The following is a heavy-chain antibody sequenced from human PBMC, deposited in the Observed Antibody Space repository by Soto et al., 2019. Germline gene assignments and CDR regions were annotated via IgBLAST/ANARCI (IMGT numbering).Heavy chain of an antibody. CDR2: IYWDGDK. CDR1: GFSLNTGGLG. V-gene: IGHV2-5*02. Sequence: QITLKESGPTLVKPTQTLTLTCTFSGFSLNTGGLGVGWIRQPPGKALEWLALIYWDGDKRYSPSLKSRLSITKDTSNHQRVLTMTIMDPVDPAKYYCAHSRCGRDCLRSYSSHYYYGMDVSGQGTTVTVSS. CDR3: AHSRCGRDCLRSYSSHYYYGMDV. J-gene: IGHJ6*02. D-gene: IGHD2-21*02.